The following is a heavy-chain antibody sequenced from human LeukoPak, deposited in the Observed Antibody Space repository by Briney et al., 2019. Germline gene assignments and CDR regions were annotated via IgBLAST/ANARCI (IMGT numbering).Heavy chain of an antibody. CDR2: INPNSGGT. V-gene: IGHV1-2*02. CDR1: GYTFTGYY. J-gene: IGHJ5*02. D-gene: IGHD2-15*01. Sequence: VSVKVSCKASGYTFTGYYMHWVRQAPGQGLEWMGWINPNSGGTNYAQKFQGRVTMTRDTSISTAYMELSRLRSDDTAVYYCARDLGGYCSGGSCLNWFDPWGQETLVTVSS. CDR3: ARDLGGYCSGGSCLNWFDP.